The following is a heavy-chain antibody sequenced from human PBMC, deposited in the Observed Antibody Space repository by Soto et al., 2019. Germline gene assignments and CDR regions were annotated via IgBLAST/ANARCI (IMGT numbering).Heavy chain of an antibody. CDR1: GLAFIHHA. CDR2: VNGGNGNK. V-gene: IGHV1-3*01. D-gene: IGHD3-16*01. J-gene: IGHJ4*02. CDR3: ASGGGLTKVFEY. Sequence: EASVKVSCKTSGLAFIHHALHWVRQAPGQGLEWMGWVNGGNGNKKYSQKFQGRVTITRDTSASTVYVELSSLRSEDTAVYYCASGGGLTKVFEYWGQGTLVTVSS.